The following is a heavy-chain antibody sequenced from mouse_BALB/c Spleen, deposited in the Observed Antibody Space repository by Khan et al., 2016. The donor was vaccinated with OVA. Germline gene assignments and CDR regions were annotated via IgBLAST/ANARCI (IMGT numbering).Heavy chain of an antibody. V-gene: IGHV1S132*01. J-gene: IGHJ3*01. CDR1: GYTFTNYW. CDR2: IFPGTGTT. CDR3: ARGYFGNYEFAY. D-gene: IGHD2-1*01. Sequence: QVQLKQSGAEVVKPGASVNLSCKTSGYTFTNYWIQWVKQRPGQGLGWIGEIFPGTGTTYYNENFKDKATLTIDTSSTTAYMQLSSLTSEDSAVYCCARGYFGNYEFAYWGQGTLVTVSA.